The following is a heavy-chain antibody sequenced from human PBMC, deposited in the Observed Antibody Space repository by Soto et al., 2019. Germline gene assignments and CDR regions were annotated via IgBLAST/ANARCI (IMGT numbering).Heavy chain of an antibody. CDR3: ARNLMDYDILTGYYMAYYFAY. V-gene: IGHV1-69*02. J-gene: IGHJ4*02. CDR2: IIPILGIA. Sequence: SVKVSCKASGGTFSSYTISWVRQAPGQGLEWMGRIIPILGIANYAQKFQGRVTITADKSTSTAYMELSSLRSEDTAVYYCARNLMDYDILTGYYMAYYFAYGGQGPLVPVSS. D-gene: IGHD3-9*01. CDR1: GGTFSSYT.